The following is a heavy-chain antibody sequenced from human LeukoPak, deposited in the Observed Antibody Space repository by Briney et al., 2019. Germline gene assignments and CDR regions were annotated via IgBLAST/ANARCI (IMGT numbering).Heavy chain of an antibody. J-gene: IGHJ3*02. CDR3: ARERDNWNDGRTDAFDI. V-gene: IGHV4-4*07. CDR1: GGSISSYY. D-gene: IGHD1-20*01. CDR2: IYTSGST. Sequence: VKPSETLSLTCTVSGGSISSYYWSWIRQPAGKGLEWIGRIYTSGSTNYNPSLKSRVTISVDTSKNQFSLKLSSVTAADTAVYYCARERDNWNDGRTDAFDIWGQGTMVTVSS.